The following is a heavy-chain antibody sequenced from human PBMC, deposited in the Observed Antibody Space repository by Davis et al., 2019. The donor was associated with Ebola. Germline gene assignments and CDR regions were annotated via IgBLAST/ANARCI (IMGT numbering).Heavy chain of an antibody. J-gene: IGHJ4*02. D-gene: IGHD5-18*01. V-gene: IGHV4-34*01. CDR2: INHSGST. Sequence: MPSETLSLTCAVYGGSFSGYYWSWIRQPPGKGLEWIGEINHSGSTNYNPSLKSRVTISVDTSKNQFSLKLSSVTAADTAVYYCARVRYSYGFGYWGQGTLVTVSS. CDR1: GGSFSGYY. CDR3: ARVRYSYGFGY.